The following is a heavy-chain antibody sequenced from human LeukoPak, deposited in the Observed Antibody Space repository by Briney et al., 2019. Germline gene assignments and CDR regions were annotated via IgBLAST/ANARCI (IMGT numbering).Heavy chain of an antibody. Sequence: GGSLRLSCAASGFTVSSNYMSWVRQAPGKGLEWVSVIYSGGSTYYADSVKGRFTISRDNSKNTLYLQMNSLRAEDTAVYYCAKEPSYGYYWYFDLWGRGTLVTVSS. CDR3: AKEPSYGYYWYFDL. V-gene: IGHV3-53*01. CDR1: GFTVSSNY. CDR2: IYSGGST. D-gene: IGHD5-18*01. J-gene: IGHJ2*01.